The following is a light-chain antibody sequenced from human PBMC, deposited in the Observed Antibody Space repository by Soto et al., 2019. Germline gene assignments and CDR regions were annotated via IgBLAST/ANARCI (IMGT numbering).Light chain of an antibody. Sequence: DIQMTHSPCSLTXAVXGRVTITGRASQSISSYLNWYQQKPGKAPKLLIYAASSLQSGVPSRFSGSGSGTDFTLTISSLQPEDFATYYCQQSYSTPITFGQGTRLENK. CDR2: AAS. V-gene: IGKV1-39*01. CDR3: QQSYSTPIT. CDR1: QSISSY. J-gene: IGKJ5*01.